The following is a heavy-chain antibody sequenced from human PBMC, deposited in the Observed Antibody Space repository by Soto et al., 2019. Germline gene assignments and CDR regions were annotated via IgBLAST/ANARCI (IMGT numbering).Heavy chain of an antibody. CDR1: SGSIISSNW. V-gene: IGHV4-4*02. D-gene: IGHD5-18*01. CDR3: ARGEGVDTAIENWFHP. CDR2: LYHRGST. Sequence: QVQLQESGQGLVKPSGTLSPTCPVSSGSIISSNWRMWVVQPPRKWLEWIGELYHRGSTKYNPCLKSRVTISVDKSKNQCSLKLGSVTAAGTAVYYCARGEGVDTAIENWFHPWGHGTPVTVST. J-gene: IGHJ5*02.